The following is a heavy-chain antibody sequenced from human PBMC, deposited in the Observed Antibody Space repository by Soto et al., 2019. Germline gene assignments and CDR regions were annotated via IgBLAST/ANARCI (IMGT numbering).Heavy chain of an antibody. J-gene: IGHJ4*02. V-gene: IGHV3-23*01. CDR3: AKVPYDYVWGSYRPPPPFDY. Sequence: GGSLRLSCAASGFTFSSYAMSWVRQAPGKGLEWVSAISGSGGSTYYADSVKGRFTISRDNSKNTLYLQMNSLRAEDTAVYYCAKVPYDYVWGSYRPPPPFDYWGQGTLVTVSS. CDR1: GFTFSSYA. CDR2: ISGSGGST. D-gene: IGHD3-16*02.